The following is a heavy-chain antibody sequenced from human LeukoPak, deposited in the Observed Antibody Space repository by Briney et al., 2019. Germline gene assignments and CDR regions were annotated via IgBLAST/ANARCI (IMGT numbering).Heavy chain of an antibody. CDR1: GFTFSDHY. CDR3: ARGWCSDGSCYSGDY. Sequence: GGSLRLSCAASGFTFSDHYMDCVRQAPGKGLEWVARIRNKANSYTTKYAASVTGRFTISRDDSKNSLYLQMNSLKTEDAAVYYCARGWCSDGSCYSGDYWGQGTLVTVSS. V-gene: IGHV3-72*01. CDR2: IRNKANSYTT. D-gene: IGHD2-15*01. J-gene: IGHJ4*02.